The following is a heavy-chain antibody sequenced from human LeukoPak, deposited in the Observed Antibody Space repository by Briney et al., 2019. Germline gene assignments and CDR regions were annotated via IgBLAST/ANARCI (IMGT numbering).Heavy chain of an antibody. CDR3: ARVANIRMGVGYNYYYYMDV. CDR2: IYYSGST. J-gene: IGHJ6*03. D-gene: IGHD2-21*01. CDR1: GGSISSYY. V-gene: IGHV4-59*01. Sequence: KPSETLSLTCTVSGGSISSYYWSWIRQPPGKGLEWIGYIYYSGSTNYNPSLKGRLTISLGTSQSQFSLKLNSVTAADTAVYYCARVANIRMGVGYNYYYYMDVWGKGTTVTVSS.